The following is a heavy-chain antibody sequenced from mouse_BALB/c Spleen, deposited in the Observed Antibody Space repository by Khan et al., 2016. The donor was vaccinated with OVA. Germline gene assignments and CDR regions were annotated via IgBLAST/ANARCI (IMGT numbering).Heavy chain of an antibody. CDR2: IWSGGST. CDR3: ARNYDYDEGLTY. V-gene: IGHV2-2*02. D-gene: IGHD2-4*01. CDR1: GFSLTNYG. J-gene: IGHJ3*01. Sequence: VQLQESGPGLVQPSQSLSITCTVSGFSLTNYGVHWVRQSPGKGLEWLGLIWSGGSTDYNAAFISRLSISKDNSKSHVFFKLNSLQANDTAIYYCARNYDYDEGLTYWGQGTLVTVSA.